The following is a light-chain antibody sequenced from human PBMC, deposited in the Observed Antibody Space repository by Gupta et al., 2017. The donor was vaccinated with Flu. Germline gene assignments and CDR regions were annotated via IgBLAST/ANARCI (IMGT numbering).Light chain of an antibody. V-gene: IGKV3-15*01. Sequence: GESVTPCGRARQSVYSKLAWYQHKVGQAPRLLIYDASTRATGIPARISGSGSGTEFTLTISSLQSEDFAVFYCQQYSKWPFTFGPGTKVDV. J-gene: IGKJ3*01. CDR2: DAS. CDR1: QSVYSK. CDR3: QQYSKWPFT.